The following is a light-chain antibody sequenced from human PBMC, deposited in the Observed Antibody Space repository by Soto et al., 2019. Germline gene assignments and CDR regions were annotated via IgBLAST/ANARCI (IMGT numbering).Light chain of an antibody. CDR2: QAS. Sequence: DIRMTQSPSTLSASLSDRVTITFRASQSTSSYLAWYQQKPGKAPKLLIYQASSLENGVPSRFSGSGSGTEFSLTISSLQPDDFATYYCQQYSSHSTFGQGTKVDIK. J-gene: IGKJ1*01. CDR1: QSTSSY. V-gene: IGKV1-5*03. CDR3: QQYSSHST.